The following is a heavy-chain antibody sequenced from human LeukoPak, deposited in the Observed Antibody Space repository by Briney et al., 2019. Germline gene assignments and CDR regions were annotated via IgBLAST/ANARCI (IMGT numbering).Heavy chain of an antibody. CDR2: ISSSGGST. Sequence: GGSLRLSCAASGFTFSSYAMSWVRQAPGKGLEWVSAISSSGGSTYYADSVKGRFTISRDNSKNTLYLQMNSLRAEDTAVYYCAKDPEGGYSYGYSFDYWGQGTLVTVSS. CDR1: GFTFSSYA. V-gene: IGHV3-23*01. D-gene: IGHD5-18*01. J-gene: IGHJ4*02. CDR3: AKDPEGGYSYGYSFDY.